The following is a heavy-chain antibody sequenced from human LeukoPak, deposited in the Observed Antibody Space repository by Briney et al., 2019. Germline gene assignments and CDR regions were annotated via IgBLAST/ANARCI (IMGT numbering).Heavy chain of an antibody. J-gene: IGHJ4*02. V-gene: IGHV1-2*02. CDR2: INPNSGDT. Sequence: ASVKVSCKASEYTFSVYHIHGVRLAPGQGLEWMAWINPNSGDTNYAQKFQGGVTMTRDTSISTVYMEVNSLKFDDTAVYYCALTPGGSWAFDFWGQGTLVTVSS. CDR3: ALTPGGSWAFDF. CDR1: EYTFSVYH. D-gene: IGHD6-13*01.